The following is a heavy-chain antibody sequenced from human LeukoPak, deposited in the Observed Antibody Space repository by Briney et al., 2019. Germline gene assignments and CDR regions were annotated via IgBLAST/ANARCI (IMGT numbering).Heavy chain of an antibody. J-gene: IGHJ6*02. V-gene: IGHV3-23*01. D-gene: IGHD2-15*01. CDR2: ISGSGGST. CDR1: GGTFSSYA. CDR3: AKGRTITPLGYGMDV. Sequence: SCKASGGTFSSYAMSWVRQAPGKGLEWVSAISGSGGSTYYADSVKGRFTISRDNSKNTLYLQMNSLRAEDTAVYYCAKGRTITPLGYGMDVWGQGTTVTVSS.